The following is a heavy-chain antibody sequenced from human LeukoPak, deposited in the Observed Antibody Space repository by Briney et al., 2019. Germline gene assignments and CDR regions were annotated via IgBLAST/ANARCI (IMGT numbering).Heavy chain of an antibody. Sequence: GASVKVSCKASGYTFTSYYMHWVRQAPGQGLEWMGIINPSGGSTSYAQKFQGRVTMTRDTSTSTVYMELSCLRSEDTAVYYCARDRGIQLFDYWGQGTLVTVSS. J-gene: IGHJ4*02. V-gene: IGHV1-46*01. CDR3: ARDRGIQLFDY. CDR2: INPSGGST. CDR1: GYTFTSYY. D-gene: IGHD5-18*01.